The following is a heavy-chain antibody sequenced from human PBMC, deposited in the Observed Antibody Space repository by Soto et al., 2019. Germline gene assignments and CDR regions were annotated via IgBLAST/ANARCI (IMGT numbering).Heavy chain of an antibody. CDR2: ITYSGDT. CDR1: GASISSAGYS. CDR3: ARDRCGSTSWEGCWFGP. V-gene: IGHV4-31*03. J-gene: IGHJ5*02. D-gene: IGHD2-2*01. Sequence: PSETLSLTCTVSGASISSAGYSWSWVRQHPGKGLEWIGYITYSGDTDYNPSLRSRVSISIDTSRNQFSLKLSSVTAADTAVYYCARDRCGSTSWEGCWFGPWGQGTLVTVSS.